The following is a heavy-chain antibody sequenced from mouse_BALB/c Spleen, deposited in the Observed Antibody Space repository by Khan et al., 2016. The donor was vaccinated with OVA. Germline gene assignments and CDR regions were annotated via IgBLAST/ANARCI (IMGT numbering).Heavy chain of an antibody. CDR3: ARDGSRYNYAMDY. D-gene: IGHD2-3*01. CDR1: GYSITSDYA. Sequence: QLEESGPGLVKPSQSLSLTCTVTGYSITSDYAWNWIRQFPGNKLEWMGYISSSGSTNYNPALKIRISITRDTSKNQFFLQLNSVTTEDTATYYCARDGSRYNYAMDYWGQGTSVTVSS. J-gene: IGHJ4*01. CDR2: ISSSGST. V-gene: IGHV3-2*02.